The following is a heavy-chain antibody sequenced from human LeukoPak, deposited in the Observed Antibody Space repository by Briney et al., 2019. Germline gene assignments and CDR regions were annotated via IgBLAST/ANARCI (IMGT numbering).Heavy chain of an antibody. CDR1: GFTFDSYG. D-gene: IGHD5-24*01. V-gene: IGHV3-23*01. CDR3: AKAVDLATISVDI. J-gene: IGHJ3*02. Sequence: GGSLRLSCAASGFTFDSYGMNWVRQAPGKGLEWVSGISGSGVYTYYADSVKGRFTISRDNSKNTLYLVMNSLRVDDAAVYYCAKAVDLATISVDIWGQGTMVTVSS. CDR2: ISGSGVYT.